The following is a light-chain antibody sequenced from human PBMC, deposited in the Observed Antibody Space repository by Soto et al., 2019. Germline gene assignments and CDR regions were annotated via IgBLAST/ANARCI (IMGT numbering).Light chain of an antibody. J-gene: IGLJ2*01. CDR2: DVS. CDR3: CSYAGSDPL. CDR1: SSDVGGYDY. Sequence: QSALTQPRSVSGSLGQSVTISCTGTSSDVGGYDYVSWYQQHSGKAPKLMISDVSKRPSGVPDRFSGSKFGNTASLTISGLQAEDEADYYCCSYAGSDPLFGGGTKVTVL. V-gene: IGLV2-11*01.